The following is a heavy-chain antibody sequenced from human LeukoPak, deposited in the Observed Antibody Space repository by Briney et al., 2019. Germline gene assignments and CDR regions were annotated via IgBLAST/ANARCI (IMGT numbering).Heavy chain of an antibody. CDR3: AEDRGSITIFGVVTGGAFDI. V-gene: IGHV1-69*13. D-gene: IGHD3-3*01. Sequence: SVKVSCKASGSAFSSSAVSWVRQAPGQGLEWMGGIIPIFGTANYAQKFQGRVTITADESTSTAYMELSSLRSEDTAVYYCAEDRGSITIFGVVTGGAFDIWGQGTMVTVSS. CDR1: GSAFSSSA. J-gene: IGHJ3*02. CDR2: IIPIFGTA.